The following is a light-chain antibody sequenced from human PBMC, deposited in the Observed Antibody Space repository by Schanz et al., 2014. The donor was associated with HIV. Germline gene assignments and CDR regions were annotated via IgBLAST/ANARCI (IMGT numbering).Light chain of an antibody. Sequence: QSALTQPPSASGSPGQSVTISCTGTSNDIGAYNYVSWYQQHPDKAPKLLIFDVTNRPSDISHRFSGSKSGITASLTISGLQSDDEADYYCSSYAGSSIWVFGGRTKLTVL. CDR1: SNDIGAYNY. V-gene: IGLV2-14*03. CDR2: DVT. J-gene: IGLJ3*02. CDR3: SSYAGSSIWV.